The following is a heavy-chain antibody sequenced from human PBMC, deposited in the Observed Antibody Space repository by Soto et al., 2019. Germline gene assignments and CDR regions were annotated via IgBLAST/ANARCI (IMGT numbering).Heavy chain of an antibody. CDR1: GGSISSSDFY. J-gene: IGHJ5*02. V-gene: IGHV4-39*01. D-gene: IGHD3-22*01. CDR2: TYYSGTT. CDR3: AVVDSTGNWFDP. Sequence: QLQLQESGPGLVKPSETLSLTCTVSGGSISSSDFYWGWLRQPPGKGLDFIGSTYYSGTTYYNPSLKNQTTISVDTTKNQFSLKLISVTAADTAVYYCAVVDSTGNWFDPWGQGALVTVSS.